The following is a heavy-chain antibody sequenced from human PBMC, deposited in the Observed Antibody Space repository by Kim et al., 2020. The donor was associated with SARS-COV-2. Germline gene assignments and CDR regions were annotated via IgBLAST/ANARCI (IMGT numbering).Heavy chain of an antibody. V-gene: IGHV3-7*03. CDR1: GFSFSNYW. Sequence: GGSLRLSCAASGFSFSNYWMSWVRQAPGKGLEWVANINEGGSEKHYVESVKGRFTISRDNAKGSVYLQMNSLRADDTAVYYCARYSGSIAMDVWGQGTTVTVSS. D-gene: IGHD1-26*01. CDR3: ARYSGSIAMDV. J-gene: IGHJ6*02. CDR2: INEGGSEK.